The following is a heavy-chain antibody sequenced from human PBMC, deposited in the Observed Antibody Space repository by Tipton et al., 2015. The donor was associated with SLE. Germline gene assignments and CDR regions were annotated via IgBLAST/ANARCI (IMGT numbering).Heavy chain of an antibody. J-gene: IGHJ3*02. CDR2: IRSKAYGGTT. V-gene: IGHV3-49*03. CDR3: IRNWGSGSFDI. D-gene: IGHD7-27*01. Sequence: SLRLSCTASGFTFGDYAISWFRQAPGKGLEWVGFIRSKAYGGTTEYAASVKGRFTISRDDSKSIAYLQMNSLKTEDTAVYYCIRNWGSGSFDIWGQGTMVTVSS. CDR1: GFTFGDYA.